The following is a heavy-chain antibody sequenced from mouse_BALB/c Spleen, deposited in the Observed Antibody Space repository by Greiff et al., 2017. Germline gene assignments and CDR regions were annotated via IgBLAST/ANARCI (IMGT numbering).Heavy chain of an antibody. CDR2: ISYDGSN. Sequence: EVQLQESGPGLVKPSQSLSLTCSVTGYSITSGYYWNWIRQFPGNKLEWMGYISYDGSNNYNPSLKNRISITRDTSKNQFFLKLNSVTTEDTATYYCARDDSFYGSSYVFAYWGQGTLVTVSA. V-gene: IGHV3-6*02. J-gene: IGHJ3*01. CDR3: ARDDSFYGSSYVFAY. D-gene: IGHD1-1*01. CDR1: GYSITSGYY.